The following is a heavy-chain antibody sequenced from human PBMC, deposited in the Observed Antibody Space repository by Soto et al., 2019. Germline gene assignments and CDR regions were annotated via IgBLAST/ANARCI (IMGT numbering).Heavy chain of an antibody. V-gene: IGHV1-8*01. D-gene: IGHD1-26*01. Sequence: ASVKVSCKASGYSFTSLDINWVRQTAGQGLEWMGWMEPSTGRTGYAQKFQGRVTMTRDTSINTAYMELTTLTSDDTAFYYCAGGVSAGVEYWGQGTLVTVSS. CDR2: MEPSTGRT. CDR3: AGGVSAGVEY. J-gene: IGHJ4*02. CDR1: GYSFTSLD.